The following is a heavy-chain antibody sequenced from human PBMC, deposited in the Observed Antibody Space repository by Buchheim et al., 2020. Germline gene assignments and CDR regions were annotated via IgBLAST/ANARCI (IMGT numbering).Heavy chain of an antibody. CDR3: VRGDDYDNYTMDV. Sequence: QVQLQESGPGLVKASETLSLTCTVSGGSMTSYYWNWIRQPPGNGLEWIGLIYDTGSTTYSPSLKSRVSISVDTSKNRFSLKLSSVTAADTAVYYCVRGDDYDNYTMDVWGQGTT. CDR2: IYDTGST. J-gene: IGHJ6*02. V-gene: IGHV4-59*01. CDR1: GGSMTSYY.